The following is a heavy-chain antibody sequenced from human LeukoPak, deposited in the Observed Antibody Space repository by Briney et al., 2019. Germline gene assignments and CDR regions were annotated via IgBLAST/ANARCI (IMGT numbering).Heavy chain of an antibody. CDR3: ARDFVGYQLPDAFDI. Sequence: ASVKVSCKASGYTFTSYAMHWVRQAPGQRLEWMGWINAGNGNTKYSRKFQGRVTITRDTSASTAYMELSSLRSEDTAVYYCARDFVGYQLPDAFDIWGQGTMVTVSS. J-gene: IGHJ3*02. V-gene: IGHV1-3*01. D-gene: IGHD2-2*01. CDR1: GYTFTSYA. CDR2: INAGNGNT.